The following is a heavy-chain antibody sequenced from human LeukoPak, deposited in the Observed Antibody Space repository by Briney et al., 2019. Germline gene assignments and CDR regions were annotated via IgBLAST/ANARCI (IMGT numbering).Heavy chain of an antibody. CDR3: ARGMRYSHYYMDV. J-gene: IGHJ6*03. V-gene: IGHV4-59*01. CDR2: IYYSGST. CDR1: GGSISSYY. D-gene: IGHD1-14*01. Sequence: KPSETLSLTCTVSGGSISSYYWSWIRQPPGKGLEWIGYIYYSGSTNYNPSLKSRVTISVDTSKNQFSLKLSSVTAADTAVYYCARGMRYSHYYMDVWGKGTTVTVSS.